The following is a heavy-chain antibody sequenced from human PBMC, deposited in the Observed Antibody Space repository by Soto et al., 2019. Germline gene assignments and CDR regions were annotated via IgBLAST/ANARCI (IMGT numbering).Heavy chain of an antibody. J-gene: IGHJ4*02. CDR1: GGSVSSGSFY. D-gene: IGHD3-22*01. CDR3: ARAPYDRSGYPWFDY. V-gene: IGHV4-61*01. Sequence: ETLSLTCTVSGGSVSSGSFYWNWIRQPPGKGLEWIAYIYNNGRTNSNPSLKSRVTISVDTSKNKFSLKLSSMTTADTAVYYCARAPYDRSGYPWFDYWGQGTPVTVS. CDR2: IYNNGRT.